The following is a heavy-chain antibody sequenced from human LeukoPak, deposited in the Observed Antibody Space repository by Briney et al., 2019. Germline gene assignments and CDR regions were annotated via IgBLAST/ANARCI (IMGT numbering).Heavy chain of an antibody. CDR1: GYTFTTYY. CDR2: IDPSVGTT. Sequence: ASVKVSCKASGYTFTTYYMHWVRQAPGQGLEWMGIIDPSVGTTTYAQKLQGRLTMTRDTSRSTVYMELSGLRSEDTALYYCARAFYDSSGYYYAGVLDYWGQGTLVTVSS. D-gene: IGHD3-22*01. V-gene: IGHV1-46*04. CDR3: ARAFYDSSGYYYAGVLDY. J-gene: IGHJ4*02.